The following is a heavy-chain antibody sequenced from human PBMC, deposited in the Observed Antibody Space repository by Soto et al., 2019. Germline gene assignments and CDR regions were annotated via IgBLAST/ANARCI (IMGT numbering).Heavy chain of an antibody. CDR3: AREGGESSDGLYYFDS. J-gene: IGHJ4*02. D-gene: IGHD3-16*01. Sequence: QVQLQESGPGLVKPSQTLSLTCTVSGGSTSSDNYWSWIRQPPGKGLEWIGHIYYSWNTDYNPSLKSRVAISIDTSKNQLSLKLSSVTAADTAVYFCAREGGESSDGLYYFDSWGQGSLVTVSS. V-gene: IGHV4-30-4*01. CDR1: GGSTSSDNY. CDR2: IYYSWNT.